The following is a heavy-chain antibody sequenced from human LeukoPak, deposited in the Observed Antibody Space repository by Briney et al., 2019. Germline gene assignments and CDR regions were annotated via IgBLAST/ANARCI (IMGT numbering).Heavy chain of an antibody. CDR2: IRYDGSNK. Sequence: GGSLRLSCAASGFTSSSYGMHWVRQAPGKGLEWVAFIRYDGSNKYYADSVKGRFTISRDNSKNTLYLQMNSLRAEDTAVYYCAKGGYYDSSGYFPVRFGYWGQGTLVTVSS. CDR1: GFTSSSYG. CDR3: AKGGYYDSSGYFPVRFGY. D-gene: IGHD3-22*01. V-gene: IGHV3-30*02. J-gene: IGHJ4*02.